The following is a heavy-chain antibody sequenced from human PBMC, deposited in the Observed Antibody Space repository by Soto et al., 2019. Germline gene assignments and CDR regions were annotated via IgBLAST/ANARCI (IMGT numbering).Heavy chain of an antibody. CDR1: GYTFTSYA. CDR2: INAGNGNT. V-gene: IGHV1-3*01. D-gene: IGHD5-18*01. CDR3: ARGYNYGDYYYYGMGV. Sequence: ASVKVSCKASGYTFTSYAIHWVRQAPGQKLEWMGWINAGNGNTKYSQKFQGRVTITRDTSASTAYMELSSLRSEDTAVYYCARGYNYGDYYYYGMGVWGQGTTVTVSS. J-gene: IGHJ6*02.